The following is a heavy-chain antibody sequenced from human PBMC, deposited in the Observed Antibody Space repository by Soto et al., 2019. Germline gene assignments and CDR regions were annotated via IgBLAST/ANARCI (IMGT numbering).Heavy chain of an antibody. V-gene: IGHV2-5*02. CDR3: AHSRGYCSSTSCSLFDY. Sequence: QITLKESGPTLVKPTQTLTLTCTFSGFSLSTSGVGVGWIRQPPGKPLECLALIYWDDDKRYSPSLKSRLTITKDSSKNQVVLTMTNMDPVDTATYYCAHSRGYCSSTSCSLFDYWGQGTLVTVSS. CDR1: GFSLSTSGVG. CDR2: IYWDDDK. J-gene: IGHJ4*02. D-gene: IGHD2-2*01.